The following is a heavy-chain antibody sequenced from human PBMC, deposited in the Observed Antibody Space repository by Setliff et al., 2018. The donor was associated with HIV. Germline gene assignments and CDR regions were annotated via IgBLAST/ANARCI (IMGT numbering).Heavy chain of an antibody. Sequence: GGSLRLSCAASGFTFSSYAMSWVRQAPGKGLEWVSLIYSNGDTYYADSVKGRLTISRDNSKDTLYLEMNRVRVDDTALYFCARCPASEYSFWSGYLNHYYYYMDVWGKGTTVTV. CDR3: ARCPASEYSFWSGYLNHYYYYMDV. CDR2: IYSNGDT. D-gene: IGHD3-3*01. CDR1: GFTFSSYA. J-gene: IGHJ6*03. V-gene: IGHV3-66*02.